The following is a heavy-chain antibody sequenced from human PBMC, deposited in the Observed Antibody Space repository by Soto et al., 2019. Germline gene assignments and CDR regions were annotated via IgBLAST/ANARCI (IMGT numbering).Heavy chain of an antibody. J-gene: IGHJ6*03. CDR1: GYTFTSYY. CDR2: INPSGGST. CDR3: ARVSTPYYDFWSGYSDYYYYYMDV. D-gene: IGHD3-3*01. V-gene: IGHV1-46*03. Sequence: ASVKVSCKASGYTFTSYYMHWVRQAPGQGLEWMGIINPSGGSTSYAQKFQGRVTMTRDTSTSTVYMELSSLRSEDTAVYYCARVSTPYYDFWSGYSDYYYYYMDVWGKGTTVTVSS.